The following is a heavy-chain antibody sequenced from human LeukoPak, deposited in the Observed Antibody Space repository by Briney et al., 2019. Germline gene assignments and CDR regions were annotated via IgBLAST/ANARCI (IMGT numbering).Heavy chain of an antibody. CDR3: AHKGRGSGSYTM. CDR2: HYWNNDK. J-gene: IGHJ4*02. V-gene: IGHV2-5*01. D-gene: IGHD3-10*01. Sequence: SGPTLVKPTQTLTLTCTFSGFSLSTTGVAVGWIRQPPGKALEWLAVHYWNNDKSYSPSLKSRLTITNDTSKNQVVLIMTNMDPVDTATYYCAHKGRGSGSYTMWGQGTLVTVSS. CDR1: GFSLSTTGVA.